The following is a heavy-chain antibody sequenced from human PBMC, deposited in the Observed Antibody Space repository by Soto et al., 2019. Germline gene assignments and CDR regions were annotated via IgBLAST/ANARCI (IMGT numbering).Heavy chain of an antibody. V-gene: IGHV5-10-1*01. J-gene: IGHJ6*02. CDR1: GYSFTIYW. Sequence: GESLKISCKGSGYSFTIYWISWVRQRPGKGLEWMGRIDPSDSYTNYSPSFQGHVTISADKSISTAYLQWSSLKASDTAMYYCASPRRYNWNYPTAYYYGMDVWGQGTTVTVSS. CDR2: IDPSDSYT. D-gene: IGHD1-7*01. CDR3: ASPRRYNWNYPTAYYYGMDV.